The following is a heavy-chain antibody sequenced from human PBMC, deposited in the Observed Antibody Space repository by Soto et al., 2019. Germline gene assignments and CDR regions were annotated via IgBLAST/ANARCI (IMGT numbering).Heavy chain of an antibody. CDR1: GYTFTSHD. D-gene: IGHD1-1*01. V-gene: IGHV1-8*01. J-gene: IGHJ4*02. Sequence: QVQLVQSGTEVKKPGASVKVSCKASGYTFTSHDINWVRQATGQGLEWMGWMNPNSGDTGYAQKFQGRVTTTRDTSIRTAYMELSSLRSEDTAVYYCARVGGNWNDDYFDYWGQGTLVTVSS. CDR2: MNPNSGDT. CDR3: ARVGGNWNDDYFDY.